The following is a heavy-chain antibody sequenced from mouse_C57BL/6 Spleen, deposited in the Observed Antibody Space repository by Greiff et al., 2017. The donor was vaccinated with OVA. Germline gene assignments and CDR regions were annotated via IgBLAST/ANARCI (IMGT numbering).Heavy chain of an antibody. CDR3: ARSYGNYERYDAMDY. V-gene: IGHV1-61*01. CDR1: GYTFTSYW. CDR2: IYPSDSET. Sequence: QVQLQQPGAELVRPGSSVKLSCKASGYTFTSYWMDWVKQRPGQGLEWIGNIYPSDSETHYNQKFKDKATLTVDKSSSTAYMQLSSLTSEESAVYYCARSYGNYERYDAMDYWGQGTSVTVSS. D-gene: IGHD2-10*02. J-gene: IGHJ4*01.